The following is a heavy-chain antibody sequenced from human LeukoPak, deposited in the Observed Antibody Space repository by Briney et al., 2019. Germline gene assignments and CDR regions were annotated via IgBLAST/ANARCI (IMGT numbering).Heavy chain of an antibody. V-gene: IGHV3-30-3*01. CDR2: ISYDGSNK. CDR3: ARGGAVAGTIDP. Sequence: PGGSLRLACAASGFTFSSYAMHWVRQAPGKGLEWVAVISYDGSNKYYADSVKGRFTISRDNSKNTLYLQMNSLRAEDTAVYYCARGGAVAGTIDPWGQGTLVTVSS. D-gene: IGHD6-19*01. CDR1: GFTFSSYA. J-gene: IGHJ5*02.